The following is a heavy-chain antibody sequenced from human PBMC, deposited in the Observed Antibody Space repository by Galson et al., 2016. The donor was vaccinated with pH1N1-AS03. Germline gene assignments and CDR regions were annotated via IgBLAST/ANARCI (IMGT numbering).Heavy chain of an antibody. Sequence: QSGAEVKKSGESLKISCQTSGYNFNAYWIAWVRQMPGKDLEWMGIVYPADSDTRYSPSFQGQVTISADNSKNTLYLHMSSLRADDTAVYYCAKDLEYGSGTLGPNDAFDIWGQGTMVSVSS. V-gene: IGHV5-51*01. CDR2: VYPADSDT. CDR3: AKDLEYGSGTLGPNDAFDI. D-gene: IGHD3-10*01. J-gene: IGHJ3*02. CDR1: GYNFNAYW.